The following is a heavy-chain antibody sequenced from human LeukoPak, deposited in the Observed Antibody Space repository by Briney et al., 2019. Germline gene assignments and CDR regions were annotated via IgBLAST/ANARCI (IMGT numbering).Heavy chain of an antibody. J-gene: IGHJ6*02. Sequence: GGSLRLSCAASRFTFDDYAMHWVRQAPGKGLEWVSGISWNSGSIGYADSVKGRFTISRDNSKNTLYLQMNSLRAEDTAVYYCARDMFLDSVYYYGMDVWGQGTTVTVSS. CDR3: ARDMFLDSVYYYGMDV. CDR2: ISWNSGSI. V-gene: IGHV3-9*01. D-gene: IGHD3-3*01. CDR1: RFTFDDYA.